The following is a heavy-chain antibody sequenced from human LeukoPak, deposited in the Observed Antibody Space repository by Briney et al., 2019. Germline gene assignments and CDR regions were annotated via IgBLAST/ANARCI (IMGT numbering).Heavy chain of an antibody. Sequence: GGSLRLSCAASGFTFTTHWMHWVRQAPGKGLVWVSHINSDGSITSYADSVKGRFTISRDNAKNTLYLQMNSLRAEDTAVYYCARDAVDTANAVWGQGTTVTVSS. CDR3: ARDAVDTANAV. V-gene: IGHV3-74*01. D-gene: IGHD5-18*01. J-gene: IGHJ6*02. CDR1: GFTFTTHW. CDR2: INSDGSIT.